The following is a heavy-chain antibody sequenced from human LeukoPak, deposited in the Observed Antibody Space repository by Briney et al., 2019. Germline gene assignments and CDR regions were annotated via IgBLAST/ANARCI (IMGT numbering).Heavy chain of an antibody. J-gene: IGHJ4*02. CDR1: GFTFSSYA. D-gene: IGHD3-10*01. CDR3: AKDTSRRVRGVIFGYFDY. CDR2: ISGSGGST. Sequence: GGSLRLSCAASGFTFSSYAMSWVRQAPGKGLEWVSAISGSGGSTYYAGSVKGRFTISRDNSKNTLYLQMNSLRAEDTAVYYCAKDTSRRVRGVIFGYFDYWGQGTLVTVSS. V-gene: IGHV3-23*01.